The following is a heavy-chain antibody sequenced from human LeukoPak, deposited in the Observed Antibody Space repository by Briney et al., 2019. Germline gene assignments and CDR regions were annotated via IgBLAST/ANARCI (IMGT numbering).Heavy chain of an antibody. V-gene: IGHV4-59*01. Sequence: PSETLSLTCTVSGGYYCTWVRQPAGKGLEWIGYIYYSGSTNSNPSLKSRVTISVDTSKNQFSLRLSSVTAADTAVYYCARYFDWPWAFDIWGQGTMVTVSS. CDR2: IYYSGST. D-gene: IGHD3-9*01. CDR1: GGYY. J-gene: IGHJ3*02. CDR3: ARYFDWPWAFDI.